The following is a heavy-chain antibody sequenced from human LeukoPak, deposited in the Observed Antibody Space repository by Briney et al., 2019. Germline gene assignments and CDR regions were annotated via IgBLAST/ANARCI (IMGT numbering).Heavy chain of an antibody. J-gene: IGHJ4*02. V-gene: IGHV3-48*04. CDR2: ISSSSGII. Sequence: PGGSLRLSCAASGFIFSGYSMNWVRQAPGRGLEWISYISSSSGIIHYADSVKGRFTISRDNAKNSLHLQMNSLRAEDTAVYYCARGIGSSGWYEFNYWGQGTLVTVSS. CDR1: GFIFSGYS. CDR3: ARGIGSSGWYEFNY. D-gene: IGHD6-19*01.